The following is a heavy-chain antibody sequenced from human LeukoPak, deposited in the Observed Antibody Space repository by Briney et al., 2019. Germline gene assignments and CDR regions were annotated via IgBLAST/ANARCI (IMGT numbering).Heavy chain of an antibody. J-gene: IGHJ4*02. Sequence: GGSLRLSCAASGFTFSSYEMNWVRQAPGKGLEWVAVIWYDGSNKYYADSVKGRFTISRDNSKNTLYLQMNSLRAEDTAVYYCARAFDYGDYYFDYWGQGTLVTVSS. CDR1: GFTFSSYE. V-gene: IGHV3-33*08. D-gene: IGHD4-17*01. CDR2: IWYDGSNK. CDR3: ARAFDYGDYYFDY.